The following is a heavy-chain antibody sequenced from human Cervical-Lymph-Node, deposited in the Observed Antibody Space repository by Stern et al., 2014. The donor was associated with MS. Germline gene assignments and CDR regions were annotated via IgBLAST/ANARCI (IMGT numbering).Heavy chain of an antibody. V-gene: IGHV4-61*02. CDR2: IPDSGST. D-gene: IGHD1-26*01. CDR1: GGSISSSGYY. J-gene: IGHJ5*02. CDR3: ATTRWDLFTWNWFDP. Sequence: QVQLVESGPGLVKPSQTLSLTCTVSGGSISSSGYYWSWIRQPADKGLEWIGRIPDSGSTYYNPSLKSRVNISMDTAKKQISLKLPSVTAADTAVYYCATTRWDLFTWNWFDPWGQGTLVTVSS.